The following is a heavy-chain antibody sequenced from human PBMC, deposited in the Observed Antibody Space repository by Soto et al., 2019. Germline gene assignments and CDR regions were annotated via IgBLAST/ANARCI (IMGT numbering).Heavy chain of an antibody. CDR1: GFTFSSYA. Sequence: GGSLRLSCAASGFTFSSYATSWVRQAPGKGLEWVSAISGSGGSTYYADSVKGRFTISRDNSKNTLYLQMNSLRAEDTAVYYCAKDAGYYYYYYGMDVWGQGTTVTVSS. V-gene: IGHV3-23*01. CDR2: ISGSGGST. J-gene: IGHJ6*02. CDR3: AKDAGYYYYYYGMDV.